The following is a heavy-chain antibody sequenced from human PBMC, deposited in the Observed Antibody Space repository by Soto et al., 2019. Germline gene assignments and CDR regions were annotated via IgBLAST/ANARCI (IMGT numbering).Heavy chain of an antibody. CDR3: AKDQRIVDTAMLTNYYFDY. D-gene: IGHD5-18*01. V-gene: IGHV3-23*01. J-gene: IGHJ4*02. Sequence: GGSLRLSCAASGFTFSSYAMKWVRQAPGKGLEWVSLIGESGTPTYYADSVKGRFTISRDNSKNTLYLQMNSLRAEDTAVYYCAKDQRIVDTAMLTNYYFDYWGQGTLVTVSS. CDR2: IGESGTPT. CDR1: GFTFSSYA.